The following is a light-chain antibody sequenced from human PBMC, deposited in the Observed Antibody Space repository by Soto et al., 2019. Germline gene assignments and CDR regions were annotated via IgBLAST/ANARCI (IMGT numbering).Light chain of an antibody. CDR2: EVS. J-gene: IGLJ3*02. CDR1: SSDVGGYNY. V-gene: IGLV2-14*01. CDR3: TAYTSGRTLRV. Sequence: QSALTQPASVSGSPGQSITISCTGTSSDVGGYNYVSWYQQHPGKALKLMIYEVSNRPSGVSTRFSGSKSGNTASLTISGLQAEDEADYYCTAYTSGRTLRVFGGGTQLTVL.